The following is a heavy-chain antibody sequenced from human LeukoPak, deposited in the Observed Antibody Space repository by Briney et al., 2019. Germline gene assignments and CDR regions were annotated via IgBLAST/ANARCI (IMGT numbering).Heavy chain of an antibody. J-gene: IGHJ4*02. V-gene: IGHV3-9*01. CDR2: ISWDSGST. D-gene: IGHD3/OR15-3a*01. CDR3: AKGFGRNWALIWGLDYFEA. CDR1: GFRFDDSA. Sequence: PGGSLRLSCAASGFRFDDSAMHWLRQSQLKGLEWVSGISWDSGSTGFADSVKGRFSVSRDNAKNSLYLHITGLRPKDTALYYCAKGFGRNWALIWGLDYFEAWGQGTQVTVSS.